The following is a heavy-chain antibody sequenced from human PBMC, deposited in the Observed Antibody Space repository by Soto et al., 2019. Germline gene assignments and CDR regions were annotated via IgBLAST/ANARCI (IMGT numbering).Heavy chain of an antibody. Sequence: PGGSVRLSCAASGFTFSSYSMSWVRLAPGKGLEWVSAISGSGGSTYYADSVKGRFTISRDNSKNTLYLQMNSLRAEDTAVYYCAKDAPPLYDSSGYYYVAPDYWGQGTLVTVSS. CDR3: AKDAPPLYDSSGYYYVAPDY. D-gene: IGHD3-22*01. CDR1: GFTFSSYS. CDR2: ISGSGGST. J-gene: IGHJ4*02. V-gene: IGHV3-23*01.